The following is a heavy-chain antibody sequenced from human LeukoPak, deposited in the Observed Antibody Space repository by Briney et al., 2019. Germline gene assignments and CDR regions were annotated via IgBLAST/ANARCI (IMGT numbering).Heavy chain of an antibody. V-gene: IGHV1-46*01. CDR2: INPSGGST. CDR1: GYTFTSYY. Sequence: GASVKVSCKASGYTFTSYYTHWVRQAPGQGLEWMGIINPSGGSTSYAQKFQGRVTMTRDTSTSTVYMELSSLRSEDTAVYYCARVGASAAFDYWGQGTLVTVSS. J-gene: IGHJ4*02. D-gene: IGHD1-26*01. CDR3: ARVGASAAFDY.